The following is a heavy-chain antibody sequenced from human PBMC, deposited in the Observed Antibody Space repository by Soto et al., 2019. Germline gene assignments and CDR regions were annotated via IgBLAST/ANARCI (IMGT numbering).Heavy chain of an antibody. CDR2: MNPNSGNT. D-gene: IGHD2-21*01. CDR3: ARSDGYNFNWLDS. V-gene: IGHV1-8*01. Sequence: QVQLVQSGAEVKTPGASVKVSCKASGYTFATYDINWVRQAPGQGLEWMGWMNPNSGNTGYAQKFQGRLTMTRDTALSVAHMELSSLRSEDTAVYYCARSDGYNFNWLDSWGQGTLVTVSA. CDR1: GYTFATYD. J-gene: IGHJ5*01.